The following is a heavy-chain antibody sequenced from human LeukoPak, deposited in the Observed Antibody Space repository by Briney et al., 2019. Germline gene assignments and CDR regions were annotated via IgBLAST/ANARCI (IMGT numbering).Heavy chain of an antibody. Sequence: ASVKVSCKASGYTFTGYYMHWVRQAPGQGLEWMGWINPNSGGTNYAQKFQGRVTMTRDTSISTAYMELGRLRSDDTAVYYCARDNDILTGYPDDWGQGTLVTVSS. D-gene: IGHD3-9*01. CDR1: GYTFTGYY. J-gene: IGHJ4*02. CDR2: INPNSGGT. CDR3: ARDNDILTGYPDD. V-gene: IGHV1-2*02.